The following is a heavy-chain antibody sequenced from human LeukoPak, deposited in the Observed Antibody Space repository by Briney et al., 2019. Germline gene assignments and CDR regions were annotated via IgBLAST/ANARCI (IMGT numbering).Heavy chain of an antibody. Sequence: GASVKVSCKASGYTFTSYDMNWVRQATGQGLEWMGWMNPHSGNTLYAQKFQDKVTISRTISISTAYMKLSSVRSKERSVYYCVRAQMVQEYEVRSYFDYWGKGTLVTVSS. D-gene: IGHD3-10*01. CDR1: GYTFTSYD. J-gene: IGHJ4*02. V-gene: IGHV1-8*01. CDR2: MNPHSGNT. CDR3: VRAQMVQEYEVRSYFDY.